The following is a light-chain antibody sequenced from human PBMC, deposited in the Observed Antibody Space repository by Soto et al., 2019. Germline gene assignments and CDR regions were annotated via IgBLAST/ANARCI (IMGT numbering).Light chain of an antibody. Sequence: QSALAQPPSASGSPGQSVTISCTGTGSDVGAYNYVSWYRQYPGKAPKLVIFEVNKRPSGVPDRISGSKSGITASLTVSGLQAEDEADYSCCSYAGSNNYVFGTGTKVTVL. V-gene: IGLV2-8*01. CDR1: GSDVGAYNY. J-gene: IGLJ1*01. CDR2: EVN. CDR3: CSYAGSNNYV.